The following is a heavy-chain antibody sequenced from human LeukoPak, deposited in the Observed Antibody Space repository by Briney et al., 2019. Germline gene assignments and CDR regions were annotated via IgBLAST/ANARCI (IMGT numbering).Heavy chain of an antibody. J-gene: IGHJ4*02. D-gene: IGHD2-2*01. Sequence: ASVKVSCKASGYTFTSDGISWVRQAPGQGLEWMGWISAYNGNTNYAQKLRGRVTMTTDTSTSTAYMELRSLRSDDTAVYYCASAYCSSTSCYNLLDWGQGTLVTVSS. V-gene: IGHV1-18*01. CDR2: ISAYNGNT. CDR1: GYTFTSDG. CDR3: ASAYCSSTSCYNLLD.